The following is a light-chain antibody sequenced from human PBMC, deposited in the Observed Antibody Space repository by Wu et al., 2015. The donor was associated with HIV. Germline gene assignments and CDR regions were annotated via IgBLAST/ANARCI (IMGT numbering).Light chain of an antibody. J-gene: IGKJ1*01. CDR1: QSVSSSY. Sequence: DSVLTQSPGTLSLSPGERATLSCRASQSVSSSYLAWYQQKPGQAPRLLIYGASSRATGIPDRFSGSGSGTDFTLTISRLEPEDFAVYYCQQYGSSPWTFGQGTKVEIK. CDR3: QQYGSSPWT. CDR2: GAS. V-gene: IGKV3-20*01.